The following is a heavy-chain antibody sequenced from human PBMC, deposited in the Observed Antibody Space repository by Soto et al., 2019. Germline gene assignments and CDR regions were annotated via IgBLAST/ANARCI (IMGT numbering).Heavy chain of an antibody. J-gene: IGHJ2*01. CDR2: IYYSGST. D-gene: IGHD3-3*01. CDR3: ASFFCQRRGRIRGCNTGTAFLLHRTSDL. V-gene: IGHV4-31*02. Sequence: PGKGLEWIGYIYYSGSTYYNPSLKSRVTISVDTSKNQFSLKLSSVTAADTAVYYCASFFCQRRGRIRGCNTGTAFLLHRTSDL.